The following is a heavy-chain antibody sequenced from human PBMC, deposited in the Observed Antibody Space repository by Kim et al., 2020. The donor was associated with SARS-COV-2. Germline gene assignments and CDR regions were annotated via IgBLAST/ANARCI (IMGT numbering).Heavy chain of an antibody. Sequence: GGSLRLSCTASFFTLKNFGMHWVRQAPGKGLEWVAGVSDDGSNTFYADSVEGRVSISRDNSKNTLYLQMDSLRTEDTAVYYCAKDFWSGYSVWFFDYWGQGTPVTVSS. CDR2: VSDDGSNT. J-gene: IGHJ4*02. CDR1: FFTLKNFG. V-gene: IGHV3-30*18. CDR3: AKDFWSGYSVWFFDY. D-gene: IGHD3-3*01.